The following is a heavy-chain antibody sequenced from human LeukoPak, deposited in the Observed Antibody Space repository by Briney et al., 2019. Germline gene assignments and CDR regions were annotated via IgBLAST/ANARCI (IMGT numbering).Heavy chain of an antibody. CDR3: TRASNYFDSRGLHWFDP. CDR2: IDGDGSRT. V-gene: IGHV3-74*01. Sequence: GGSLRLSCAASGFTFSTSWMHWVRQAPGKGLVWVSRIDGDGSRTSYADSVKGRFTISRDNAKNTLYLQMNSLRAEDTAMYYCTRASNYFDSRGLHWFDPWGQGTLVTVSS. D-gene: IGHD3-22*01. J-gene: IGHJ5*02. CDR1: GFTFSTSW.